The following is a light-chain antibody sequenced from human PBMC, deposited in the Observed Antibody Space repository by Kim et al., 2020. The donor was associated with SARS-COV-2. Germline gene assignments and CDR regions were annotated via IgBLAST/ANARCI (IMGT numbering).Light chain of an antibody. CDR3: QQYNNWPLT. J-gene: IGKJ4*01. CDR1: QSVSSN. Sequence: EIVLTQSPATLSVSPGERATLSCRASQSVSSNLGWYQQKPGQAPRRLIYGASTRATGIPARFSGSGSGTEFTLTISSLQSEDFAVYYCQQYNNWPLTFGGGTKLEI. CDR2: GAS. V-gene: IGKV3D-15*01.